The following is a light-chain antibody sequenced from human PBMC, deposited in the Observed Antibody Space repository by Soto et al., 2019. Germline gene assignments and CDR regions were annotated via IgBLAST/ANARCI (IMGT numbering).Light chain of an antibody. CDR3: QQSYSSPPT. J-gene: IGKJ1*01. CDR1: QTISNH. Sequence: DIQMTQSPSSLSASVEDRVIITCRASQTISNHLKWYQQKPGKAPKLLIFAASSLQSGVPSRLSGSRSGPDFTLTISSLQPEDFATYYCQQSYSSPPTFGQGTKVEIK. V-gene: IGKV1-39*01. CDR2: AAS.